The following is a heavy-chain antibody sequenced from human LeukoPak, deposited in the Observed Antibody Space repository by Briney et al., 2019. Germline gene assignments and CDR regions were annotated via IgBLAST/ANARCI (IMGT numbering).Heavy chain of an antibody. CDR3: ATMITIFGVVGAFDI. V-gene: IGHV3-23*01. CDR1: GFTFSSYA. D-gene: IGHD3-3*01. Sequence: PGGSLRLSCAASGFTFSSYAMSWVRQAPGKGLEGVSAISGSGGSTYYADSVKGRFTISRDNSKNTLYLQMNSLRAEDTAVYYCATMITIFGVVGAFDIWGQGTMVTVSS. J-gene: IGHJ3*02. CDR2: ISGSGGST.